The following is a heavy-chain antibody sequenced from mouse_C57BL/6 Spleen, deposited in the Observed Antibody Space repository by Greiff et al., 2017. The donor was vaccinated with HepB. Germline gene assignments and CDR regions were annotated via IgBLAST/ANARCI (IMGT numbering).Heavy chain of an antibody. Sequence: QVQLKQSGAELVKPGASVKISCKASGYAFSSYWMNWVKQRPGKGLEWIGQIYPGDGDTNYNGKFKGKATLTADKSSSTAYMQLSSLTSEDSAVYFCARGGDGYDKNAMDYWGQGTSVTVSS. D-gene: IGHD2-2*01. V-gene: IGHV1-80*01. CDR3: ARGGDGYDKNAMDY. CDR1: GYAFSSYW. J-gene: IGHJ4*01. CDR2: IYPGDGDT.